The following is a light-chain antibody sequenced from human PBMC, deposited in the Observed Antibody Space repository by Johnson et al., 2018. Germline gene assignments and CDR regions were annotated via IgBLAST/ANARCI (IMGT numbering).Light chain of an antibody. J-gene: IGLJ1*01. V-gene: IGLV1-51*02. CDR2: ENN. CDR1: SSNIGNNY. CDR3: GTWDSSLSDGNV. Sequence: QSVLTQPPSVSAAPGQKVTISCSGSSSNIGNNYVSWYQHPPGTAPKLLIYENNKRPSGIPDRFSGSKFGTSATLGITGLQTGDEADYYCGTWDSSLSDGNVFGTGTKVTVL.